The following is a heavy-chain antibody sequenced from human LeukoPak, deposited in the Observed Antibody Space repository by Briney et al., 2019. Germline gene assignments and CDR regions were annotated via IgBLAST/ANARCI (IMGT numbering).Heavy chain of an antibody. D-gene: IGHD3-3*01. J-gene: IGHJ6*02. V-gene: IGHV3-21*01. CDR1: GFTFSSYS. Sequence: GGSLRLSCAASGFTFSSYSMNWVRQAPGGGREWVSSISSSSSYIYYADSVKGRFTISRDNAKNSRYLQMTSVRAEGTAVYYYARGRSDFWSGWILYGMDVWGQGTTVTVSS. CDR2: ISSSSSYI. CDR3: ARGRSDFWSGWILYGMDV.